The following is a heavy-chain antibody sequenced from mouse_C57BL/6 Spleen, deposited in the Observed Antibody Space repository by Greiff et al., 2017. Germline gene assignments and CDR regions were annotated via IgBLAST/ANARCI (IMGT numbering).Heavy chain of an antibody. CDR1: GYTFTDYN. D-gene: IGHD3-2*02. V-gene: IGHV1-18*01. CDR2: INPNNGGT. J-gene: IGHJ2*01. CDR3: ARSGGQLRPYYFDY. Sequence: VQLQQSGPELVKPGASVKIPCKASGYTFTDYNMDWVKQSHGKSLEWIGDINPNNGGTIYNQKFKGKATLTVDKSSSTAYMELRSLTSEDTAVYYCARSGGQLRPYYFDYWGQGTTLTVSS.